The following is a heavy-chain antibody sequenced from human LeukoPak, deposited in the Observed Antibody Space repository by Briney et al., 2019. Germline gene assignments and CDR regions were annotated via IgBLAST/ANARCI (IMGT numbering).Heavy chain of an antibody. J-gene: IGHJ4*02. CDR2: INSDGSST. CDR3: ARGERWPQHLYY. V-gene: IGHV3-74*01. D-gene: IGHD5-24*01. Sequence: PSGGSLRLSCAASGFTFSSYWMPWVRQAPGKGLVWVSRINSDGSSTSYADSVKGRFTISRDNAKNTLYLQMNSLRAEDTAVYYCARGERWPQHLYYWGQGTLVTVSS. CDR1: GFTFSSYW.